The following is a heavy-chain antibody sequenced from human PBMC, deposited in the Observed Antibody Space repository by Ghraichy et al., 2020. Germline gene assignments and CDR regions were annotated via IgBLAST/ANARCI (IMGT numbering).Heavy chain of an antibody. V-gene: IGHV4-31*03. D-gene: IGHD3-16*01. CDR3: VRGKSPMITFGGVIGVKFDP. CDR2: IYYSGST. J-gene: IGHJ5*02. Sequence: SETLSLTCTVSGGSISSGGYYWSWIRQHPGKGLEWIGYIYYSGSTYYNPSLKSRVTISVDTSKNQFSLKLSSVTAADTAVYYCVRGKSPMITFGGVIGVKFDPWGQGTLVTVSS. CDR1: GGSISSGGYY.